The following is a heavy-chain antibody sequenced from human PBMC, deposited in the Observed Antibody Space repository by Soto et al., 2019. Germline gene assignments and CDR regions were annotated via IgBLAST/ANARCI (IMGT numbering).Heavy chain of an antibody. Sequence: PGESLKISCKGSGYSFTSYWISWVRQMPGKGLEWMGRIDPSDSYTNYSPSFQGHVTVSADKSISTAYLQWSSLRASDTAMYYCARQGSEPYYYGMDVWGQGTTVTVSS. CDR3: ARQGSEPYYYGMDV. CDR1: GYSFTSYW. J-gene: IGHJ6*02. V-gene: IGHV5-10-1*01. CDR2: IDPSDSYT. D-gene: IGHD1-26*01.